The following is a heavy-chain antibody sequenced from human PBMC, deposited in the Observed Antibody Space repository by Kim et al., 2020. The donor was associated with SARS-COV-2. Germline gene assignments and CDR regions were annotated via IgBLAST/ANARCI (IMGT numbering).Heavy chain of an antibody. CDR1: GYSFTSYW. Sequence: GESLKISCKGSGYSFTSYWIGWVRQMPGKGLEWMGIIYPGDSDTRYSPSFQGQVTISADKSISTAYLQWSSLKASDTAMYYCARLDSSGWDYYYYGMDVWGQGTTVTVSS. J-gene: IGHJ6*02. CDR3: ARLDSSGWDYYYYGMDV. D-gene: IGHD6-19*01. V-gene: IGHV5-51*01. CDR2: IYPGDSDT.